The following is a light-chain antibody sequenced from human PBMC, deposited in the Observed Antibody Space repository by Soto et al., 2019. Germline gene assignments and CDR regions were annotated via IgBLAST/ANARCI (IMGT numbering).Light chain of an antibody. V-gene: IGKV3-15*01. CDR1: QSVRSN. CDR2: GAS. CDR3: QHYYNWPRT. Sequence: EILITQSPATLSVSPGEEATLSCRASQSVRSNLAWYQQKPGQAPRLLMYGASTRDTGIPARFSGSGSGTEFTLTISRLQSEDFEVYYCQHYYNWPRTFGQGTKVDIK. J-gene: IGKJ1*01.